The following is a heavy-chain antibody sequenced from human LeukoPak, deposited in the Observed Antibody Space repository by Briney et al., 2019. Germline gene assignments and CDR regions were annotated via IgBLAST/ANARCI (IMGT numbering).Heavy chain of an antibody. CDR2: IRYDGSNK. CDR1: GFTFSSYG. CDR3: AKDIIVGATSNWFDP. J-gene: IGHJ5*02. V-gene: IGHV3-30*02. Sequence: PGGSLRLSCAASGFTFSSYGMHWVRQARGEGLEWVAFIRYDGSNKYYADSVKGRFTISRDNSKNTLYLQMNSLRAEDTAVYYCAKDIIVGATSNWFDPWGQGTLVTVSS. D-gene: IGHD1-26*01.